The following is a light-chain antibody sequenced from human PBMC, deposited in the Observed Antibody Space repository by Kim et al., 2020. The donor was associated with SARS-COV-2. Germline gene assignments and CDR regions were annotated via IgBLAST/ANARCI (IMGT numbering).Light chain of an antibody. Sequence: TLPVPSPRPSASIASIYVPWYQHRPRRSPTPVIYEYNQRPSAVPARFSGSIDSSSNSASLTISGLKTEDDADYYCQSYDSSNWVFGGGTQLTFL. V-gene: IGLV6-57*01. J-gene: IGLJ3*02. CDR2: EYN. CDR3: QSYDSSNWV. CDR1: SASIASIY.